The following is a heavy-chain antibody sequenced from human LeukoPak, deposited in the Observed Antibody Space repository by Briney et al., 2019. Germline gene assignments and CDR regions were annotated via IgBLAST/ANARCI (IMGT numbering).Heavy chain of an antibody. J-gene: IGHJ3*02. CDR2: ISYDGSNK. CDR1: GFTFSSYA. V-gene: IGHV3-30*04. D-gene: IGHD6-13*01. CDR3: ARDPPGSSWAPYAFDI. Sequence: PGGSLGLSCAASGFTFSSYAMHWVRQAPGKGLEWVAVISYDGSNKYYADSVKGRFTISRDNSKNTLYLQMNSLRAEDTAVYYCARDPPGSSWAPYAFDIWGQGTMVTVSS.